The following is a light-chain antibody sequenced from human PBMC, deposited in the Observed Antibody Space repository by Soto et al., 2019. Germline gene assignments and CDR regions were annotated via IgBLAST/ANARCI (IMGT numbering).Light chain of an antibody. CDR2: GTS. J-gene: IGKJ1*01. CDR3: QEYGSSPRT. Sequence: EIVLTQSPGTLSLSPGERATLSCRASQSVSSSYLAWYQQKPGQAPRLLIYGTSSRATGIPDRFSGSGSGTDFTLTIRRLEPEDLAVYYCQEYGSSPRTFGQGTEVEIK. CDR1: QSVSSSY. V-gene: IGKV3-20*01.